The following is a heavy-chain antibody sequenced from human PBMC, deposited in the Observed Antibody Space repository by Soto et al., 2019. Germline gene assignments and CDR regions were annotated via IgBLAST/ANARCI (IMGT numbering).Heavy chain of an antibody. CDR2: IYYSGST. J-gene: IGHJ1*01. V-gene: IGHV4-31*03. Sequence: SETLSLTCTVSGGSISSGGYYWSWIRQHPGKGLEWIGYIYYSGSTYYNPSLKSRVTISVDTSKNQFSLKLSSVTAADTAVYYCARGYYDSSGYYSEGLSEYFQHWGQGTLVTVSS. CDR1: GGSISSGGYY. CDR3: ARGYYDSSGYYSEGLSEYFQH. D-gene: IGHD3-22*01.